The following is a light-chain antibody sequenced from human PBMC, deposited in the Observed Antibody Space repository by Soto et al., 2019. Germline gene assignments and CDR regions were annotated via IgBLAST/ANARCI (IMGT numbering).Light chain of an antibody. V-gene: IGKV3-20*01. Sequence: ENVLTQSPGTLSLSPGERATLSCRASQSLSSTYLAWYQHKPAQAPRLLIYGASSRATGIPDRFSGSGSGTDFTLTISRLEPEDFAVYYCHQYGSSPTFGQGTKVDIK. CDR1: QSLSSTY. CDR2: GAS. J-gene: IGKJ1*01. CDR3: HQYGSSPT.